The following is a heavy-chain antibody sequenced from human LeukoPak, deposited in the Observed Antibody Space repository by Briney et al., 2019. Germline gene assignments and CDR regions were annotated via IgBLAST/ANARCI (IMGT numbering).Heavy chain of an antibody. CDR3: AREDYYGSGSYCTDY. Sequence: ASVKVSCKASGYTFTGYYMHWARQAPGQGLEWMGWINPNSGGTNYAQKFQGRVTMTRDTSISTAYMELSRLRSDDTAVYYCAREDYYGSGSYCTDYWGQGTLVTVSS. CDR2: INPNSGGT. J-gene: IGHJ4*02. D-gene: IGHD3-10*01. V-gene: IGHV1-2*02. CDR1: GYTFTGYY.